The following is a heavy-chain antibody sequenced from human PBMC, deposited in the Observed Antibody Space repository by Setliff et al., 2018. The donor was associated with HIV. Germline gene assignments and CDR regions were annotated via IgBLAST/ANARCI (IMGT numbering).Heavy chain of an antibody. Sequence: PSETLSLTCTVSGGSISSYYWSWIRQPPGKGLEWIGYIYYSGSTNYNPSLKSRVTISVDTSKNQFSLKLSSVTAADTAVYYCARGYYGSGSYYAPFDYWGQGTLVTVSS. CDR3: ARGYYGSGSYYAPFDY. V-gene: IGHV4-59*01. CDR1: GGSISSYY. D-gene: IGHD3-10*01. J-gene: IGHJ4*02. CDR2: IYYSGST.